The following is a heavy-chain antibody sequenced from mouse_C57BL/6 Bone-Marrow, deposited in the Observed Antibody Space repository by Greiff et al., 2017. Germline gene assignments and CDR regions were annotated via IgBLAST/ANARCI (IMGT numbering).Heavy chain of an antibody. CDR2: IYPGSGST. V-gene: IGHV1-55*01. CDR1: GYTFTSYV. CDR3: ARYNFAWFAY. J-gene: IGHJ3*01. Sequence: VQLQQSGAELARPGASVKLSCKASGYTFTSYVISWVKQRTGQGLEWIGDIYPGSGSTNYNEKFKSKATLTVDSSSSTAYMQLSSLTSEDSAVYYCARYNFAWFAYWGQGTLVTVSA. D-gene: IGHD1-3*01.